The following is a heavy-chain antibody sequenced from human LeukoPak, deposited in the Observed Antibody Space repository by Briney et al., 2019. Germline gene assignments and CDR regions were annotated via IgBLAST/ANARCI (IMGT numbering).Heavy chain of an antibody. CDR3: ARHPPRDGSAFDY. CDR1: GGSISSGSYF. CDR2: MYYSGTT. Sequence: PSETLSLTCTVSGGSISSGSYFWGWIRQPPGKGPEWIASMYYSGTTFYSPSLKSRVTISVDTSKNQPSLKLGSVTAADTAVYYCARHPPRDGSAFDYWGQGTLVTVSS. V-gene: IGHV4-39*01. J-gene: IGHJ4*02.